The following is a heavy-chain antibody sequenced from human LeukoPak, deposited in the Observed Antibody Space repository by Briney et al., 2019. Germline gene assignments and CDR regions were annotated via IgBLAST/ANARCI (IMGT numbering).Heavy chain of an antibody. CDR3: AKGSAVEWYYDFWSGYRPTGDGMDV. CDR2: IKTDGSEK. Sequence: GGSLRLSCAASGFIFSSSWMSWVRQAPGKGLEWVANIKTDGSEKQYVDSVKGRFAISRDNAKNSLYLQMNSLRAEDTAVYYCAKGSAVEWYYDFWSGYRPTGDGMDVWGQGTTVTVSS. D-gene: IGHD3-3*01. V-gene: IGHV3-7*01. J-gene: IGHJ6*02. CDR1: GFIFSSSW.